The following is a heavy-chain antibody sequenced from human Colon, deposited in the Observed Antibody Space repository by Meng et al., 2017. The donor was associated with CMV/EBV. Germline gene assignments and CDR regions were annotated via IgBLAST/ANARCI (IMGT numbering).Heavy chain of an antibody. Sequence: GGSLRLSCAASGFTFSSYWMSWVRQAPGKGREWVANIKQDGSEKYYVDSVKGRFTISRDNAKNSLYLQMNSLRAEDTAVYYCARSGYIVDPWAFDYWGQGTLVTVSS. CDR1: GFTFSSYW. V-gene: IGHV3-7*01. D-gene: IGHD5-12*01. J-gene: IGHJ4*02. CDR2: IKQDGSEK. CDR3: ARSGYIVDPWAFDY.